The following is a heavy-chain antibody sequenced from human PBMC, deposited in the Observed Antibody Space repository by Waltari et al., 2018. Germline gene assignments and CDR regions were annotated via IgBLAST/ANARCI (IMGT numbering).Heavy chain of an antibody. CDR2: VNPSNGAT. J-gene: IGHJ4*02. Sequence: QVQLAQSGAVVKKPGASVKVSCKASGYTYTGYYMHGVRQAPGQGREWVGWVNPSNGATKYAQNFQGRFTMTRDTSFSAFYMELSRLRSGDTGMYYCVRDQGVGGTSLNYWGQGTLVTVSS. D-gene: IGHD1-26*01. CDR3: VRDQGVGGTSLNY. CDR1: GYTYTGYY. V-gene: IGHV1-2*02.